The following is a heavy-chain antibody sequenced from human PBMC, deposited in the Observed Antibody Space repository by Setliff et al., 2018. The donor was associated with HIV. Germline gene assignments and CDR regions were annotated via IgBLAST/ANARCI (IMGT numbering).Heavy chain of an antibody. V-gene: IGHV5-51*01. CDR3: ARQPTDTSGYNNWFDS. D-gene: IGHD3-3*01. CDR2: IYPGDSGT. CDR1: GYTFTNYW. J-gene: IGHJ5*01. Sequence: GESLKISCRGSGYTFTNYWIGWVRQMPGRGLEWMGIIYPGDSGTRYSPSFEGQVTMSADKSINNAYLQGNSLKASDTAMYYCARQPTDTSGYNNWFDSWGQGTLVTVSS.